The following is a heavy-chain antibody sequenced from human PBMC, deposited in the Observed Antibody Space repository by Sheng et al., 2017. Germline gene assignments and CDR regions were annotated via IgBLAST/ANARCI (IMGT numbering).Heavy chain of an antibody. J-gene: IGHJ4*02. CDR3: ASGGGTFLLELHY. D-gene: IGHD1-7*01. CDR2: ISSSSSTT. V-gene: IGHV3-48*01. CDR1: GFTFSTFS. Sequence: EVQLVESGGDLVQPGGSLRLSCAASGFTFSTFSMNWVRQAPGKGLEWISYISSSSSTTYYADSVKGRFTISRXNAKKSLFLQMNSLRAEDTAVYYCASGGGTFLLELHYWGQGSMVAVSS.